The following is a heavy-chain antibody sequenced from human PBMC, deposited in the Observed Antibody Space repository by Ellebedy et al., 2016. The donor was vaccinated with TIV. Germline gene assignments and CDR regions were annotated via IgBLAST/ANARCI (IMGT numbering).Heavy chain of an antibody. CDR2: ITWNSRTI. V-gene: IGHV3-9*01. Sequence: PGGSLRLSCAASGFTFDDYAMHWVRQAPGRGLAWVPGITWNSRTITYADSVRGRFTISRDNAKNSVYLQMNNLRSDDSALYYCAKVGHTSGDLDPWGQGALVAVSS. D-gene: IGHD6-25*01. CDR3: AKVGHTSGDLDP. J-gene: IGHJ5*02. CDR1: GFTFDDYA.